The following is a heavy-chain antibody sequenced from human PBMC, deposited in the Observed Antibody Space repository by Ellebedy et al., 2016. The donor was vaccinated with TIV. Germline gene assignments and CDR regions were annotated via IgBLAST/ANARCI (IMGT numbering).Heavy chain of an antibody. D-gene: IGHD1-1*01. CDR3: AQTKMGTYGMDV. J-gene: IGHJ6*02. Sequence: MPSETLSLTCTVSGGSISSSSYYWGWIRQPPGKGLEWIGRIYTSGSTNYNPSLKSRVTMSVDTSKNQFSLKLSSVTAADTAVYYCAQTKMGTYGMDVWGQGTTVTVSS. CDR1: GGSISSSSYY. CDR2: IYTSGST. V-gene: IGHV4-61*02.